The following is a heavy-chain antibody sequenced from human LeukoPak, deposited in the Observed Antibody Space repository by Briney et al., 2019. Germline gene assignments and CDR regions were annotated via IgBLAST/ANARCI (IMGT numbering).Heavy chain of an antibody. D-gene: IGHD3-16*01. CDR2: IYNTGST. J-gene: IGHJ4*02. V-gene: IGHV4-38-2*01. Sequence: SETLSLTCGVSGHSVSNTYYWGWIRQPPGKGLEWIGSIYNTGSTYYNPPLKSRVTISVDTSKNQFSLKLSSVTAADTAVYYCARNASTGYFDYWGQGTLVTVSS. CDR1: GHSVSNTYY. CDR3: ARNASTGYFDY.